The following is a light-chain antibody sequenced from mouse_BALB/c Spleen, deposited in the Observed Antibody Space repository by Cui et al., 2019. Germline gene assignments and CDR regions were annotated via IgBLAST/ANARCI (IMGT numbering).Light chain of an antibody. Sequence: DIVMTQSQTFMSTSVRDRVSITCKASQNVGTAVAWYQQKPGQSPKLLIYAASTLYTGVPDRFTGSGSGTDFPLTISNMQSEDLAGYFCQQYSSNPFTFGSGTKLEIK. CDR3: QQYSSNPFT. CDR2: AAS. CDR1: QNVGTA. J-gene: IGKJ4*01. V-gene: IGKV6-13*01.